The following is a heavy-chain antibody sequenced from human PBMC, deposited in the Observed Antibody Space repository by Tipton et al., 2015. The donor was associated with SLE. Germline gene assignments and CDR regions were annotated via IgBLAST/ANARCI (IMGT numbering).Heavy chain of an antibody. D-gene: IGHD2-15*01. V-gene: IGHV3-33*08. Sequence: SLRLSCAASGFTFSSYGMHWVRQAPGKGLEWVAVIWYDGSNKYYADSVKGRFTISRDNSKNMLYLQMTSLRAEDTAVYYCSGGTNYYGTDVWGQGTTVTVSS. CDR1: GFTFSSYG. J-gene: IGHJ6*02. CDR2: IWYDGSNK. CDR3: SGGTNYYGTDV.